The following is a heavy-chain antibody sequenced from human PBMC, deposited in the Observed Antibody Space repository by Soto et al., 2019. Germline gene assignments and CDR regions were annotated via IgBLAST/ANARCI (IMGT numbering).Heavy chain of an antibody. CDR2: LSKSGATP. J-gene: IGHJ3*01. CDR1: GFAFNSYD. CDR3: SKNQWGNVFDV. D-gene: IGHD3-16*01. Sequence: EVQLLESGGGLVQPGGSLRLSCAASGFAFNSYDMTWVRQAPGKGLEWVSTLSKSGATPYYADSVRGRFTIFRDNSKNTLNLQMNSMRAEDTDLYSCSKNQWGNVFDVWGQGTMLTVSS. V-gene: IGHV3-23*01.